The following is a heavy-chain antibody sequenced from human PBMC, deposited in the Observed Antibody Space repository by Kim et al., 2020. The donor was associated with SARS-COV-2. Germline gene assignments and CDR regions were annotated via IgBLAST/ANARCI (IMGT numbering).Heavy chain of an antibody. J-gene: IGHJ4*02. V-gene: IGHV3-30*18. CDR3: ANGYSSSSAYYFDY. D-gene: IGHD6-6*01. CDR1: GFTFSSYG. Sequence: LSLTCAASGFTFSSYGMHWVRQAPGKGLEWVAVISYDGSNKYYADSVKGRFTISRDNSKNTLYLQMNSLRAEDTAVYYCANGYSSSSAYYFDYWGQG. CDR2: ISYDGSNK.